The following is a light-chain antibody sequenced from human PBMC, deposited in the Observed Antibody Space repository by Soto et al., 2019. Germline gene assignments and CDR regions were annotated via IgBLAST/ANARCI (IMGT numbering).Light chain of an antibody. CDR1: SGINLDTYT. V-gene: IGLV5-45*02. CDR2: YKSDAHK. CDR3: MIWHSDAYV. J-gene: IGLJ1*01. Sequence: QAVVTQPSSLSASPGASASLTCTLRSGINLDTYTIYWYQQKAGSPPQYLLRYKSDAHKQQGSGVPSRFSGSKDASANAGILLISGLQSEDEADYYCMIWHSDAYVFGTGTKLTVL.